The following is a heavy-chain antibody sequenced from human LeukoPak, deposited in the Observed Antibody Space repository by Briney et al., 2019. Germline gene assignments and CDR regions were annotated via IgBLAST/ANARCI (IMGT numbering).Heavy chain of an antibody. D-gene: IGHD6-19*01. V-gene: IGHV3-7*01. CDR1: GFTFSSYW. CDR3: ARRFSGWYSVNCFDP. CDR2: IKQDGSEK. Sequence: PGGSLRLSCAASGFTFSSYWMSWVRQAPGKGLEWVANIKQDGSEKYYVDSVKGRFTISRDNAKNSLYLQMNSLRAEDTAVYYCARRFSGWYSVNCFDPWGQGTLVTVSS. J-gene: IGHJ5*02.